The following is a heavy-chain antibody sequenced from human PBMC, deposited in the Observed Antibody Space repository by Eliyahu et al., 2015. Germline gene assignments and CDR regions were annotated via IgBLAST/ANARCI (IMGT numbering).Heavy chain of an antibody. CDR3: AGWDGGYDAFDI. Sequence: QVQLQESGPGLVKPSETLSLTCTVXGXSIXSYXWSWIRQPPGKGLEWIGYXYYSGSTNYNPSLKSRVTISVDTSKNQFSLKLSSVTAADTAVYYCAGWDGGYDAFDIWGQGTMVTVSS. J-gene: IGHJ3*02. CDR2: XYYSGST. CDR1: GXSIXSYX. D-gene: IGHD3-16*01. V-gene: IGHV4-59*01.